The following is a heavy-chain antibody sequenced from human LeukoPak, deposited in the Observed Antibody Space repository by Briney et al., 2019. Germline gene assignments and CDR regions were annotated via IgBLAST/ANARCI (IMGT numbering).Heavy chain of an antibody. CDR1: GFTFDDYA. D-gene: IGHD1-26*01. Sequence: GRSLRLSCAASGFTFDDYAMHWVRQAPGKGLEWVSGISWNSGSIGYADSVKGRFTISRDNAKNSLYLQMNSLRAEDTAVYYCARASGSFMGMDVWGKGTAVTVSA. V-gene: IGHV3-9*01. CDR3: ARASGSFMGMDV. CDR2: ISWNSGSI. J-gene: IGHJ6*04.